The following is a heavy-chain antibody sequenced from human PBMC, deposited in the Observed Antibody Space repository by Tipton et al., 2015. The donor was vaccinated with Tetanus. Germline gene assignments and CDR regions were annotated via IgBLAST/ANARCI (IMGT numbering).Heavy chain of an antibody. J-gene: IGHJ5*02. Sequence: TLSLTCAVYGGSFSGYYCTWIRQSPGKGLEWIGEIHPSGSVFYSPSLKSRVTMLLDTSANQFSLKLTSVTAADTAVYYCARGEDQYKSGNHWGQGTPVTVSS. CDR2: IHPSGSV. V-gene: IGHV4-34*01. CDR1: GGSFSGYY. D-gene: IGHD1-1*01. CDR3: ARGEDQYKSGNH.